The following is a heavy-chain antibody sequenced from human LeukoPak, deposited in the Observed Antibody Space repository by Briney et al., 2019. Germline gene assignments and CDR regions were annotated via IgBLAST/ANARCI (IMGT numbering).Heavy chain of an antibody. J-gene: IGHJ4*02. V-gene: IGHV4-59*01. D-gene: IGHD3-22*01. CDR2: IYYSGST. CDR3: ARDSGSIFDY. Sequence: SETLSLTCTVSGGSISSYYWSWIRQPPGKGLEWTGYIYYSGSTNYNPSLKSRVTISVDTSKNQFSLKLSSVTAADTAVYYCARDSGSIFDYWGQGTLVTVSS. CDR1: GGSISSYY.